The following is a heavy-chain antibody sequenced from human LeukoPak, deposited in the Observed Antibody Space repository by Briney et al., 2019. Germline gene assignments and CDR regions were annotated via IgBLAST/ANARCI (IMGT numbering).Heavy chain of an antibody. J-gene: IGHJ4*02. Sequence: GGSLTLSCAASRFTFSRYGTLGVPRAPGKGREGVAFIRHDGNNKYYADSVKGRFTISRDNSKNTLYLQMNSLRAEDTALYYCAKDGFLYSSSWYLDYWGQGTLVTVSS. D-gene: IGHD6-13*01. CDR3: AKDGFLYSSSWYLDY. CDR2: IRHDGNNK. V-gene: IGHV3-30*02. CDR1: RFTFSRYG.